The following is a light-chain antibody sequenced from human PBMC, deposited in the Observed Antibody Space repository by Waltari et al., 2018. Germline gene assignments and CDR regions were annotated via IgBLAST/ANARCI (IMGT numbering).Light chain of an antibody. J-gene: IGLJ3*02. CDR2: SNN. CDR1: SSNIGSNT. V-gene: IGLV1-44*01. Sequence: QSVLTQPPSASWTPGQRVTISCSGSSSNIGSNTVNWYQQLPGTAPKLLIYSNNQRPSGVPDRFSGSKSGTSASLAISGLQSEDEAVYYCAAWDDSLNGWVFGGGTKLTVL. CDR3: AAWDDSLNGWV.